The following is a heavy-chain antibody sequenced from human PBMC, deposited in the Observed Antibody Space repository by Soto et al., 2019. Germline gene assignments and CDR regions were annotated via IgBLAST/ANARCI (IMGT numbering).Heavy chain of an antibody. CDR2: IYHSGST. CDR1: GYSISSGYY. D-gene: IGHD3-22*01. Sequence: SETLSLTCAVSGYSISSGYYWGWIRQPPGKGLEWIGSIYHSGSTYYNPSLKSRVTISVDTSKNQFSLKLSSVTAADTAVYYCAIYYYDSSGYRPFDYWGQGTLVTVSS. V-gene: IGHV4-38-2*01. J-gene: IGHJ4*02. CDR3: AIYYYDSSGYRPFDY.